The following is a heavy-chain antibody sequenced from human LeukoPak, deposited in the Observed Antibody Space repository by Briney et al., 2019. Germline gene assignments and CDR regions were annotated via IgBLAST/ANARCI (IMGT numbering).Heavy chain of an antibody. J-gene: IGHJ4*02. CDR1: GYSFTSYW. CDR2: ISGSGGST. CDR3: ATAPIRYFAPNFDY. D-gene: IGHD3-9*01. Sequence: GESLRISCKGSGYSFTSYWISWVRQIPGKGLEWVSGISGSGGSTYHADSVKGRFTVSRDNSNNTVYLQMKSLRAEDTAIYYCATAPIRYFAPNFDYWGQGTLVTVSS. V-gene: IGHV3-23*01.